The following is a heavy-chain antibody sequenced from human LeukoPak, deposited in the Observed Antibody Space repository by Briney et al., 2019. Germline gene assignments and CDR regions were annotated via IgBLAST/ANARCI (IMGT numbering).Heavy chain of an antibody. V-gene: IGHV1-69*05. J-gene: IGHJ4*02. D-gene: IGHD3-22*01. Sequence: SVKVSCKTSGGFFSTYAITWVRQAPGQGLEWLGGIIPVFGPTHYAQKFQGRVTITTDESTSTAYMELSSLTSEDTAVYYCARALDNSGYYFDYWGQGTLVTVSS. CDR3: ARALDNSGYYFDY. CDR2: IIPVFGPT. CDR1: GGFFSTYA.